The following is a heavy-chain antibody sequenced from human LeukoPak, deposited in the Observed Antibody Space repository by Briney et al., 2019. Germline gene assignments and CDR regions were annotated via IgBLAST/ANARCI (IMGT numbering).Heavy chain of an antibody. V-gene: IGHV3-74*01. Sequence: GGSLRLSCAASGFAFSRYWMHWVRQAPGKGLVWVARINSDGISTSYADSVKGRFTISRDNAKNTLYLQMNSLRAEDTAVYFCAGETGTGFDPWGQGTLVTVS. CDR1: GFAFSRYW. J-gene: IGHJ5*02. D-gene: IGHD3/OR15-3a*01. CDR3: AGETGTGFDP. CDR2: INSDGIST.